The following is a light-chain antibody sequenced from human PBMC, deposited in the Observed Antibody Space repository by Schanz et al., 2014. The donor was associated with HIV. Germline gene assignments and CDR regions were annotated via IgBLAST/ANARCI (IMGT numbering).Light chain of an antibody. Sequence: QSALTQPPSASGSPGQSVTISCTGTSSDVGGYNFVSWYQQHPGKAPKLIIFEVSKWPSGVPDRFSGSKSGNTASLTISGLQAEDEADYYCSSYTSSTTVVFGGGTKLTVL. V-gene: IGLV2-8*01. CDR1: SSDVGGYNF. CDR3: SSYTSSTTVV. CDR2: EVS. J-gene: IGLJ2*01.